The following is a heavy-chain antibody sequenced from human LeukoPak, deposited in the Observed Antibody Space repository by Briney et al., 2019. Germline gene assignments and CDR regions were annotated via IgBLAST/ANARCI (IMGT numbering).Heavy chain of an antibody. CDR1: GGSISSSSYY. V-gene: IGHV4-39*01. D-gene: IGHD5-18*01. Sequence: PSETLSLTCTVSGGSISSSSYYWGWIRQPPGKGLGWIGSIYYSGSTYYNPSLKSRVTISVDTSKNQFSLKLSSVTAADTAVYYCARRGARGYSYGYLFDYWGQGTLVTVSS. CDR2: IYYSGST. CDR3: ARRGARGYSYGYLFDY. J-gene: IGHJ4*02.